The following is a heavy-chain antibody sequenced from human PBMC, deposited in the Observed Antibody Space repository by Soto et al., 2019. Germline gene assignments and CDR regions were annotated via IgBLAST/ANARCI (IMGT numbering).Heavy chain of an antibody. D-gene: IGHD3-3*01. V-gene: IGHV4-61*01. CDR1: GGSVSSGSYY. J-gene: IGHJ4*02. CDR3: ARGLGYDFWSGYSNYFDY. Sequence: QVQLQESGPGLVKPSETLSLTCTVSGGSVSSGSYYWSWIRQPPGKGLEWIGYIYYSGSTNYNPSLKGRVTISIDTSKNQFSLKLSSVAAADTAVYYWARGLGYDFWSGYSNYFDYWGQGTLVTVSS. CDR2: IYYSGST.